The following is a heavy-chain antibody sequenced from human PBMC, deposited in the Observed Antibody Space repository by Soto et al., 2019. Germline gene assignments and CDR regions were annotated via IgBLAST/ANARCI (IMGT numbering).Heavy chain of an antibody. CDR3: AKGGVGSTSNAFDI. D-gene: IGHD1-26*01. J-gene: IGHJ3*02. CDR2: ISYDGSNK. CDR1: GFTYRNNG. Sequence: PGGSLRLSCAASGFTYRNNGIHWVRQAPAKGLEWVAAISYDGSNKYYADSVKGRFTISRDNSKNTLYLQMNSLRAEDTAVYYCAKGGVGSTSNAFDIWGQGTMVTVSS. V-gene: IGHV3-30*18.